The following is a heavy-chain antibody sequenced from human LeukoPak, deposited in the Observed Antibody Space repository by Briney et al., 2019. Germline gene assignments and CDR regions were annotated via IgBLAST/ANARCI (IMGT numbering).Heavy chain of an antibody. V-gene: IGHV3-48*04. CDR3: ARDLGKLLRSLGDNWFDP. CDR1: GFTFSSYG. D-gene: IGHD3-16*01. Sequence: GGSLRLSCAASGFTFSSYGMSRVRQAPGKGLEWVSSISRSGSTKYYADSVKGRFTISRDNAKNSLFLQMNSLRAEDTAVYYCARDLGKLLRSLGDNWFDPWGQGTLVTVSS. CDR2: ISRSGSTK. J-gene: IGHJ5*02.